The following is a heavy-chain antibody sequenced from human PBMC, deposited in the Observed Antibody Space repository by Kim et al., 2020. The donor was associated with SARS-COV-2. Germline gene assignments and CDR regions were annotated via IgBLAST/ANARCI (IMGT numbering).Heavy chain of an antibody. J-gene: IGHJ4*02. Sequence: GGSLRLSCAASGFTFSNAWMSWVRQAPGKGLEWVGRIKSKTDGGTTDYAATVKGRFTISRDDSTNTLYLQMNSLKTEDTAVSYCTTDFRYVWGSYRLPVFDYWGQGTLVTVSS. CDR2: IKSKTDGGTT. D-gene: IGHD3-16*02. CDR1: GFTFSNAW. CDR3: TTDFRYVWGSYRLPVFDY. V-gene: IGHV3-15*01.